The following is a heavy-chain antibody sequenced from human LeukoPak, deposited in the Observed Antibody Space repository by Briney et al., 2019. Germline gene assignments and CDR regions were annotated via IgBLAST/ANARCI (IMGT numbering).Heavy chain of an antibody. CDR2: MNPNSGNT. Sequence: ASVKVSCKASGYIFTSYDINWVRQATGQGLEWMGWMNPNSGNTGYAQKFQGRVTMTRNTSMSTAYMELSSLRSEDTAVYYCARGGNRVSYYESSGYVDYWGQGTLVTVSS. CDR1: GYIFTSYD. V-gene: IGHV1-8*01. J-gene: IGHJ4*02. CDR3: ARGGNRVSYYESSGYVDY. D-gene: IGHD3-22*01.